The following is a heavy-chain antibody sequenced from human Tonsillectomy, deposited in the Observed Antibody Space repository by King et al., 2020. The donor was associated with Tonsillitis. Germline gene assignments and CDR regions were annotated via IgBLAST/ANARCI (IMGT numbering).Heavy chain of an antibody. CDR3: ASCSSWGLVDS. V-gene: IGHV4-39*07. J-gene: IGHJ4*02. CDR1: GGSSGSSNYF. Sequence: QLQESGPGLVKPSETLSLTCSVSGGSSGSSNYFWGWIRQPPGKGLEWIRSVYYSGGTYYNPSLESRVAISVDTSKNQFSLKVSSVTAADTAVYFCASCSSWGLVDSWGQGTLVTVSS. CDR2: VYYSGGT. D-gene: IGHD2-2*01.